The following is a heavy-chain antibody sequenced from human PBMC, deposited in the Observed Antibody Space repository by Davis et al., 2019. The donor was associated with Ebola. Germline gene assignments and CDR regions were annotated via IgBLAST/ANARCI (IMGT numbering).Heavy chain of an antibody. J-gene: IGHJ4*02. CDR3: ARTRGGWDY. D-gene: IGHD3-10*01. Sequence: SCAASGFTFSNYGMHWVRQAPGKGLEWVAIIWYDGSNIHYGDSVKGRFTISRDNAKNTLYLQMNSLRAEDTAVYYCARTRGGWDYWGQGTLVTVSS. CDR2: IWYDGSNI. V-gene: IGHV3-33*03. CDR1: GFTFSNYG.